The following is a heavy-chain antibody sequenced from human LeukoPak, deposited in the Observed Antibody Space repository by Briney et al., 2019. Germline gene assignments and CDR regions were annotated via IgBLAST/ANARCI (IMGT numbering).Heavy chain of an antibody. J-gene: IGHJ4*02. Sequence: QAGGSLRLSCAASGCTFRSYAMSWVRQPPGKGLEWVLAIRVSGTSTYYADSMKGRFSTSRDNSKNTLYLQMNSLRAEDTAVYYCEGTYYYDSSDDYWGQGTLVTVSS. CDR3: EGTYYYDSSDDY. V-gene: IGHV3-23*01. CDR1: GCTFRSYA. CDR2: IRVSGTST. D-gene: IGHD3-22*01.